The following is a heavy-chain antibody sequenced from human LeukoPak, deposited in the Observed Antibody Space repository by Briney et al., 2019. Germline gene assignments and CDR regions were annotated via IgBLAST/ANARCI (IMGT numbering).Heavy chain of an antibody. J-gene: IGHJ5*02. V-gene: IGHV3-23*01. Sequence: GGSLRLSCAASGFTFSNYAMSWVRQAPGKGLEWVSAISGSGGSTDYADSVKGRFTISRDNSKNTLYLQMNSLRAEDTDVYYCAKSPRWSDPNWFDPWGQGTLVTVSS. D-gene: IGHD4-23*01. CDR2: ISGSGGST. CDR3: AKSPRWSDPNWFDP. CDR1: GFTFSNYA.